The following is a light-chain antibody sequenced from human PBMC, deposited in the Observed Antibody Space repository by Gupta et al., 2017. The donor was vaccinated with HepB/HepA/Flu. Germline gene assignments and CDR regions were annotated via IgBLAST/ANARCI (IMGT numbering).Light chain of an antibody. CDR1: SSDVGSYNL. Sequence: QSALTQPASVSGSPGHSITISCTGTSSDVGSYNLVSWYQQHPGKAPKLMICEVSKRPSGVSNRFSGSKSGNTAFLTISGLQAEDEADYYCCSYAGSSGWVFGGGTKLTVL. CDR2: EVS. J-gene: IGLJ3*02. V-gene: IGLV2-23*02. CDR3: CSYAGSSGWV.